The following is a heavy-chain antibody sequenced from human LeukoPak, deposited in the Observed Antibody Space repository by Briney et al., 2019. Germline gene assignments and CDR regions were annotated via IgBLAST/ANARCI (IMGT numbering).Heavy chain of an antibody. CDR2: IRYDGSNK. Sequence: GGSLRLSCAASGFTFSSYGMHWVRQAPGKGLEWVAFIRYDGSNKYYADSVKGRFTISRDNSKNTLYLQMNSLRAEGTAVYYCARDCGGDCYSHYFDYWGQGTLVTVSS. CDR1: GFTFSSYG. CDR3: ARDCGGDCYSHYFDY. D-gene: IGHD2-21*02. J-gene: IGHJ4*02. V-gene: IGHV3-30*02.